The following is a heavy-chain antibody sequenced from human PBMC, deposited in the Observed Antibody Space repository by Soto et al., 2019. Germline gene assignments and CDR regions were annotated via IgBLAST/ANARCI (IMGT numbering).Heavy chain of an antibody. CDR3: ARDGEVDYYDSSGYYNAFDI. CDR2: IIPIFGTA. V-gene: IGHV1-69*01. J-gene: IGHJ3*02. CDR1: GGTFSSYA. D-gene: IGHD3-22*01. Sequence: VQLVQSGAEVKKPGSSVKVSCKASGGTFSSYAISWVRQAPGQGLEWMGGIIPIFGTANYAQKFQGRVTITADESTSTASMELSSLRSQDTAVYYCARDGEVDYYDSSGYYNAFDIWGQGTMVTVSS.